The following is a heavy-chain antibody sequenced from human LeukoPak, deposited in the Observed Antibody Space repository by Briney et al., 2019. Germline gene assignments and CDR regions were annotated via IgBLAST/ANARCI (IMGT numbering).Heavy chain of an antibody. J-gene: IGHJ5*02. Sequence: SETLSLTCTVSGGSISSGSYYWSWIRQPAGKGLEWIGRIYTSGSTNYNPSLKSRVTISVDTSKNQFSLKLSSVTAADTAVYYFARLSYRAVVGVVEPWGSGTLVTVSS. CDR1: GGSISSGSYY. V-gene: IGHV4-61*02. CDR3: ARLSYRAVVGVVEP. D-gene: IGHD3-16*02. CDR2: IYTSGST.